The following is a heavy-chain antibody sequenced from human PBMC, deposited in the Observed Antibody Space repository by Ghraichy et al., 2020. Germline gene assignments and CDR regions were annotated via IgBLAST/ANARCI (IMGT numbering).Heavy chain of an antibody. V-gene: IGHV3-11*05. CDR1: GFTFSDYY. D-gene: IGHD3-22*01. CDR3: ARDSHFTMIVVVNSCPDY. CDR2: ISSSSSYT. Sequence: GGSLRLSCAASGFTFSDYYMSWIRQAPGKGLEWVSYISSSSSYTNYADSVKGRFTISRDNAKNSLYLQMNSLRAEDTAVYYCARDSHFTMIVVVNSCPDYWGQGTLVTVSS. J-gene: IGHJ4*02.